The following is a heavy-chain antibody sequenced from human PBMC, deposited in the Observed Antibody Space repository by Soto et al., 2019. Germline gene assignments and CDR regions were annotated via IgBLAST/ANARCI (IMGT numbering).Heavy chain of an antibody. V-gene: IGHV1-69*13. D-gene: IGHD5-12*01. CDR2: ILPIFGTP. J-gene: IGHJ4*02. Sequence: SVKVSCKAAGGNFRRSAISWVRQAPGQGLGWMGWILPIFGTPNYAQRFQGRLTVTADDSTSTTYMELRSLRTEDTAVYFCAWPHSRNGYNQDYYFDYWGQGTLVTVSS. CDR3: AWPHSRNGYNQDYYFDY. CDR1: GGNFRRSA.